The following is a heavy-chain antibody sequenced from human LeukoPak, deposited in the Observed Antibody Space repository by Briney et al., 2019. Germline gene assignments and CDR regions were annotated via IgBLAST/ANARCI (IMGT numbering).Heavy chain of an antibody. CDR3: ARESDYGDYSFNY. Sequence: RVSCKASGGTFSSYAMHWVRQAPGKGLEYVSAISSNGGSTYYANSVKGRFTISRDNSKNTLYLQMGSLRAEDMAVYYCARESDYGDYSFNYWGQGTLVTVSS. V-gene: IGHV3-64*01. CDR1: GGTFSSYA. CDR2: ISSNGGST. D-gene: IGHD4-17*01. J-gene: IGHJ4*02.